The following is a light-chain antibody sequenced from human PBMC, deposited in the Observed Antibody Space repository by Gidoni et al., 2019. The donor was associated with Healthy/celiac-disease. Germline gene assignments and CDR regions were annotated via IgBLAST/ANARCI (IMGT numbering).Light chain of an antibody. J-gene: IGKJ1*01. V-gene: IGKV1-5*01. CDR2: DAS. Sequence: DIQMTQSPSTLSASVGDRVTLTCRASQSISSWCAWYQQKPGKAPKLLIYDASSLESGVPSRFSGSGSGTEFTLTISSLQPDDFATYYCQQYNSLWTFXXXTKVEIK. CDR1: QSISSW. CDR3: QQYNSLWT.